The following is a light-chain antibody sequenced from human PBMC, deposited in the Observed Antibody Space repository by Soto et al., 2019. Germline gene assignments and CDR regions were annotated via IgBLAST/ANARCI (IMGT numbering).Light chain of an antibody. CDR1: SSDVGGYNY. CDR3: SSYTTSNTRQIV. CDR2: DVT. J-gene: IGLJ1*01. V-gene: IGLV2-14*03. Sequence: QSALTQPASVSGSPGQSITISCTGTSSDVGGYNYVSWYEHHPGKAPKLIIYDVTNRPSGVSNPFSGSKSGNTPSLTISGLQPEDEADYYCSSYTTSNTRQIVFGTGTKATVL.